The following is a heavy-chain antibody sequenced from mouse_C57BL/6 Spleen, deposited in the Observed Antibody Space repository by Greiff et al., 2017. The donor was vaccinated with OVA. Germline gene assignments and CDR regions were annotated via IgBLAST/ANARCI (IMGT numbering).Heavy chain of an antibody. D-gene: IGHD2-4*01. CDR3: ARRTQTYYDYEAWFAY. CDR2: IYPRSGNT. Sequence: QVQLQQSGAELARPGASVKLSCKASGYTFTSYGISWVKQRTGQGLEWIGEIYPRSGNTYYNEKFKGKATLTADKSSSTAYMELRSLTSEDSAVYFCARRTQTYYDYEAWFAYWGQGTLVTVSA. V-gene: IGHV1-81*01. CDR1: GYTFTSYG. J-gene: IGHJ3*01.